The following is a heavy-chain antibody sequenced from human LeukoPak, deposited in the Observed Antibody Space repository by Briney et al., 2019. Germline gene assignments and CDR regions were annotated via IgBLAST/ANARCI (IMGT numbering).Heavy chain of an antibody. CDR3: AREQDSEMATINNWFDP. CDR1: GYTFTSYY. Sequence: ASVKVSCKASGYTFTSYYMHWVRQAPGQGLEWMGIINPSGGSTSYAQKFQGRVTMTRDMSTSTAYMELSSLRSEDTAVYYCAREQDSEMATINNWFDPWGQGTLVTVSS. D-gene: IGHD5-24*01. J-gene: IGHJ5*02. CDR2: INPSGGST. V-gene: IGHV1-46*01.